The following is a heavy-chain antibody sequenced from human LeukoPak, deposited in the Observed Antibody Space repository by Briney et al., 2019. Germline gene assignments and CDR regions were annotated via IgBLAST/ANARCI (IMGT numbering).Heavy chain of an antibody. V-gene: IGHV1-69*01. CDR2: IIPIFGTA. D-gene: IGHD3-9*01. CDR3: AREVRYPDAFDI. J-gene: IGHJ3*02. CDR1: GGTFSSYA. Sequence: SVKVSCKASGGTFSSYAISWVRQAPGQGLEWMGGIIPIFGTANYAQKFQGRVTITADESTSTAYMELSSLRSEDAAVYYCAREVRYPDAFDIWGQGTMVTVSS.